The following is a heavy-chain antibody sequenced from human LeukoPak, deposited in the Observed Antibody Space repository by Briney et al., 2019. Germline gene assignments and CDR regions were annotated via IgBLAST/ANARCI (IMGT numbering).Heavy chain of an antibody. CDR1: GFTFSSYW. V-gene: IGHV3-74*01. D-gene: IGHD3-22*01. J-gene: IGHJ5*02. CDR2: INSDGGST. CDR3: ATGYDTSGYPNWFDP. Sequence: GGSLRLSCAASGFTFSSYWMHWVRQVPGKGLVWVSLINSDGGSTRYADSVKGRFTISRDNSKYTLYLQMNSLRAEDTAVYYCATGYDTSGYPNWFDPWGQGTLVTVSS.